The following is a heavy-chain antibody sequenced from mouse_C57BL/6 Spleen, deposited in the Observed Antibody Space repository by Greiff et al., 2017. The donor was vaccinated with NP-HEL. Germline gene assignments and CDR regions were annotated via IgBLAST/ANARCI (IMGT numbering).Heavy chain of an antibody. D-gene: IGHD2-4*01. V-gene: IGHV1-9*01. J-gene: IGHJ3*01. CDR1: GYTFTGYW. CDR2: ILPGSGST. CDR3: AREGLRGGGSWFAY. Sequence: VQLQQSGAELMKPGASVKLSCKATGYTFTGYWIEWVKQRPGHGLEWIGEILPGSGSTNYYEKFKGKATFTADTSSNTAYMQLSSLTTEDSAIYYCAREGLRGGGSWFAYWGQGTLVTVSA.